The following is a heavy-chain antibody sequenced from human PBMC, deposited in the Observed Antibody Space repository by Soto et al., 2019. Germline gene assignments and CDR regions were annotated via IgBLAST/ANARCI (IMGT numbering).Heavy chain of an antibody. CDR2: TYYRSKWYN. D-gene: IGHD3-16*01. CDR3: ARQGPGGRGLDV. J-gene: IGHJ6*02. Sequence: PSQTLSLTCAISGDSVSSNSAAWNWIRQSPSRGLEWLGRTYYRSKWYNDYAVSLKSRISINPDTSKNHFSLQLNSMTPEDTAMYYCARQGPGGRGLDVWGQGTTVTVSS. CDR1: GDSVSSNSAA. V-gene: IGHV6-1*01.